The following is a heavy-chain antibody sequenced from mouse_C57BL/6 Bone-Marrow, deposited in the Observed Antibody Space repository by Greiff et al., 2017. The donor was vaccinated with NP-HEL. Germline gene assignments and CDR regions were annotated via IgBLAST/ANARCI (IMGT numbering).Heavy chain of an antibody. D-gene: IGHD2-3*01. J-gene: IGHJ4*01. CDR1: GYTFTDYE. Sequence: QVQLQQSGAELVRPGASVTLSCKASGYTFTDYEMHWVKQTPVHGLEWIGAIDPETGGTAYNQKFKGKAILTADKSSSTAYMEIRSLTSEDSAVYYCKRLDDCYYPFYYAMDYWGQGTSVTVSS. CDR3: KRLDDCYYPFYYAMDY. CDR2: IDPETGGT. V-gene: IGHV1-15*01.